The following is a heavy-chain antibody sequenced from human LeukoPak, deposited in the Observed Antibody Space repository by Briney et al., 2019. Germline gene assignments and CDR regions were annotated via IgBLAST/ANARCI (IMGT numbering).Heavy chain of an antibody. V-gene: IGHV1-24*01. J-gene: IGHJ3*02. D-gene: IGHD4-23*01. CDR2: FDPEDGET. CDR3: ATKRHPGLRWDPYAFDI. Sequence: ASVKVSCKASGYTFTSYGISWVRQAPGQGLEWMGGFDPEDGETIYAQKFQGRVTMTEDTSTDTAYMELSSLRSEDTAVYYCATKRHPGLRWDPYAFDIWGQGTMVTVSS. CDR1: GYTFTSYG.